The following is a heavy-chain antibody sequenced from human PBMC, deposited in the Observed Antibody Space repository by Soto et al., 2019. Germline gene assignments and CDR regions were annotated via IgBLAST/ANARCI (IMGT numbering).Heavy chain of an antibody. CDR3: ATEYYSDSSGYCLASSY. CDR2: ISAYNGNT. V-gene: IGHV1-18*01. CDR1: GYTFTSYG. Sequence: ASVKVSCKASGYTFTSYGISWVRQAPGQGLEWMGWISAYNGNTNYAQKLQGRVTMTTDTSTSTAYMELRSLISYDTAVYYCATEYYSDSSGYCLASSYLGRVNLVTVSS. D-gene: IGHD3-22*01. J-gene: IGHJ4*02.